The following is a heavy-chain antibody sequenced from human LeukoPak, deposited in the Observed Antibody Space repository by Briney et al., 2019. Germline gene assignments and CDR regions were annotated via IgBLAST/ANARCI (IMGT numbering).Heavy chain of an antibody. CDR3: ARLVYYYDSSGSNHLYCFDY. D-gene: IGHD3-22*01. Sequence: SETLSLTCTVSGGSISSSSYYWGWIRQPPGKGLEWIGSIYYSGSTYYNPSLKSRVTISVDTSKNQFSLKLSSVTAADTAVYYCARLVYYYDSSGSNHLYCFDYWGQGTLVTVSS. J-gene: IGHJ4*02. CDR2: IYYSGST. CDR1: GGSISSSSYY. V-gene: IGHV4-39*01.